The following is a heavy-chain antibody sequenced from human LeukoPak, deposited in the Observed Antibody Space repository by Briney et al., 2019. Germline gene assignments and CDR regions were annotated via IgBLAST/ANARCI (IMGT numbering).Heavy chain of an antibody. D-gene: IGHD6-19*01. V-gene: IGHV4-39*07. J-gene: IGHJ4*02. CDR3: ARDSPSQQWLKD. CDR1: GGSISSSSYY. CDR2: IYYSGST. Sequence: RASETLSLTCAVSGGSISSSSYYWGWIRQPPGKGLEWIGSIYYSGSTYYNPSLKSRVTISLDTSKNQFSLKLSSVTAADTAVYFCARDSPSQQWLKDWGQGTLATVSS.